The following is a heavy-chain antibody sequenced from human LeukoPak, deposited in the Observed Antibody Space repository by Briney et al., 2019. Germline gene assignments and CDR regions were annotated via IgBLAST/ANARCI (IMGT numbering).Heavy chain of an antibody. Sequence: GGSLRLSCSASGVIFSRHAMHWVRQAPGKGLEYLSGISDNGGMTFYADPVKGRFTISRDNSKNTLYLQMSSLRREDTAVYYCYISGWTEDIDNWGQGTLVTVSS. D-gene: IGHD6-19*01. CDR3: YISGWTEDIDN. CDR1: GVIFSRHA. J-gene: IGHJ4*02. CDR2: ISDNGGMT. V-gene: IGHV3-64D*06.